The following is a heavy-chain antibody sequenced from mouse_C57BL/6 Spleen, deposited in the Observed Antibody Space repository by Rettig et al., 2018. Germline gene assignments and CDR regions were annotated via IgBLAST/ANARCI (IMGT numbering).Heavy chain of an antibody. V-gene: IGHV10-1*01. D-gene: IGHD4-1*01. CDR1: GFSFNTYA. CDR2: IRSKSNNYAT. Sequence: GGLVQPKGSLKLSCAASGFSFNTYAMNWVRQAPGKGLEWVARIRSKSNNYATYYADSVKDRFTISRDDSESMLYLQMNNLKTEDTAMYYCVRHLNWDAPFDYWGQGTTLTVSS. J-gene: IGHJ2*01. CDR3: VRHLNWDAPFDY.